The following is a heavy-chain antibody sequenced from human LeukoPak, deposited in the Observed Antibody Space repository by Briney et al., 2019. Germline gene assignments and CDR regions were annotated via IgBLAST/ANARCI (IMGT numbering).Heavy chain of an antibody. D-gene: IGHD2-15*01. J-gene: IGHJ3*02. V-gene: IGHV4-59*08. Sequence: SETLSLTSTVSGGSISSDYWSWIRQPPGKGLEWIGYIYYSGSTNYNPSLKSRVAISVDTSKNQFSLKLSSVTAADTAVYYCARHGGLGPVYAFDIWGQGTMVTVSS. CDR2: IYYSGST. CDR3: ARHGGLGPVYAFDI. CDR1: GGSISSDY.